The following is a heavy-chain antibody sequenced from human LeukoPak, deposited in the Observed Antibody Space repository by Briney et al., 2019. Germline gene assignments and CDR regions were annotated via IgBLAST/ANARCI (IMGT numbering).Heavy chain of an antibody. CDR3: ARDKKSGESSEIDY. D-gene: IGHD3-10*01. V-gene: IGHV3-74*01. CDR1: GFTFSNAW. Sequence: GGSLRLSCAASGFTFSNAWMTWVRQAPGKGLVWVSRINRDGSTTNYADSVKGRFTVSRDNAKNTLNLQMNSLRAEDTAVYYCARDKKSGESSEIDYWGQGTLVTVSS. CDR2: INRDGSTT. J-gene: IGHJ4*02.